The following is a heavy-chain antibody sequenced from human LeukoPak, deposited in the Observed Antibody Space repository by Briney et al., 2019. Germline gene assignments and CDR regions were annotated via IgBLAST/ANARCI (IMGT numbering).Heavy chain of an antibody. J-gene: IGHJ6*03. Sequence: SETLSLTCAVYGGSFSGYYWSWIRQPPGKGLEWIGEINHSGSTNYNPSLKSRVTISVDTSKNQFSLKLSSVTAADTAVYYCARNVYDYVWGSHRYYYYYYMDVWGKGTTVTVSS. CDR2: INHSGST. D-gene: IGHD3-16*02. CDR1: GGSFSGYY. V-gene: IGHV4-34*01. CDR3: ARNVYDYVWGSHRYYYYYYMDV.